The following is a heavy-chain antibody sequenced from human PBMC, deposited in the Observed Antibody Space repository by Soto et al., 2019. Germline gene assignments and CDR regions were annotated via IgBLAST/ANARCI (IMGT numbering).Heavy chain of an antibody. V-gene: IGHV3-23*01. CDR2: ISANGGST. CDR1: GFTFSSHV. D-gene: IGHD2-8*02. Sequence: EVQVLEAGGGLVQPGGSLRLSCVGSGFTFSSHVMTWVRQAPGKGLEWVSSISANGGSTYYAESVMGRFTTSRENSRNILPLPMRSVRAENTAVYYWANGQDSTYWEGYWGHGTLVTVSS. J-gene: IGHJ4*01. CDR3: ANGQDSTYWEGY.